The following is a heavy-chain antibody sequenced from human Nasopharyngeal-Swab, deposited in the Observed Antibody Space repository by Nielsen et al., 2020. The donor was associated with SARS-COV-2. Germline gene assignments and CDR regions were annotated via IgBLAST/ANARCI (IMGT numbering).Heavy chain of an antibody. CDR2: INPNSGGT. V-gene: IGHV1-2*06. Sequence: WVRQAPGQGLEWMGRINPNSGGTNYAQKFQGRVTMTRDTSISTAYMELSRLRSDDTAVYYGARLEWEPQYWGQGTLVTVSS. J-gene: IGHJ4*02. CDR3: ARLEWEPQY. D-gene: IGHD1-26*01.